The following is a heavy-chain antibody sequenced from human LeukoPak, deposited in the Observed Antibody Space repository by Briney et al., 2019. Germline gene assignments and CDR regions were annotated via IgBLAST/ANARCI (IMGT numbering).Heavy chain of an antibody. CDR3: ARDRWYYDSSGYYYFDY. V-gene: IGHV3-30*04. J-gene: IGHJ4*02. D-gene: IGHD3-22*01. Sequence: GGSLRLSCTASGFTFGDYAMSWVRQAPGKGLEWLAVISYDGRNKYYADSVKGRFTISRDNSKNTLYLQMNSLRAEDTAVYYCARDRWYYDSSGYYYFDYWSQGTLVTVSS. CDR1: GFTFGDYA. CDR2: ISYDGRNK.